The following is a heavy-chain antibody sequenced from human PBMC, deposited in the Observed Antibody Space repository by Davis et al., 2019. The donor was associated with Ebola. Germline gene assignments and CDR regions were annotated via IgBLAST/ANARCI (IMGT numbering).Heavy chain of an antibody. CDR1: GFTFSDYY. Sequence: GESLKISCEASGFTFSDYYMSWIRQAPGKGLEWVSYISSTSTYIDYADSVRGRFTISRDNSKNSLYLQMNSLRAEDTAIYYCARDNSITIFAVEGSGNYGMDVWGQGTTVTVSS. V-gene: IGHV3-11*06. CDR3: ARDNSITIFAVEGSGNYGMDV. J-gene: IGHJ6*02. CDR2: ISSTSTYI. D-gene: IGHD3-3*01.